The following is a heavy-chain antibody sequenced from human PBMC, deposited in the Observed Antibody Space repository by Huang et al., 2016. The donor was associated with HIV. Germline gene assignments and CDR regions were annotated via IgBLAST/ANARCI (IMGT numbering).Heavy chain of an antibody. J-gene: IGHJ2*01. CDR2: INDNGYT. CDR1: GGSVSGHY. D-gene: IGHD6-13*01. V-gene: IGHV4-34*01. Sequence: QVQLQQWGAGLLKPSETLSLTCAVYGGSVSGHYWSWIRQPPGKGLEWIAEINDNGYTNYNPSLKSRVTISVHTSRNQFSLKLNSVTAAEAAVYYCARASWYEPRSWYFGLWGRGTLVTVSS. CDR3: ARASWYEPRSWYFGL.